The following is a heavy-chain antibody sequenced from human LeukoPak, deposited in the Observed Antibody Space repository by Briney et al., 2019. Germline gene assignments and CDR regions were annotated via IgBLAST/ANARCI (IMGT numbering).Heavy chain of an antibody. CDR3: ARDSPDGSGTYYNDSPDY. J-gene: IGHJ4*02. V-gene: IGHV1-18*01. D-gene: IGHD3-10*01. Sequence: GASVKVSCKPSGYTFSSYGIIWVRQAPGQGLEWIGWISAYNGNTNYRQKLQGRVTMTTDTSTSTAYMDLRSLRSDDTAIYYCARDSPDGSGTYYNDSPDYWGQGTLVTVSS. CDR2: ISAYNGNT. CDR1: GYTFSSYG.